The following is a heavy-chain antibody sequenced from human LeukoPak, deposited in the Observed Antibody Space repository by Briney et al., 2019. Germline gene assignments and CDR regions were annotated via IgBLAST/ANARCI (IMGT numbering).Heavy chain of an antibody. V-gene: IGHV4-59*01. D-gene: IGHD3-10*01. CDR2: IYYSGST. CDR1: GGSISSYY. J-gene: IGHJ5*02. Sequence: SETLSLTCTVSGGSISSYYWSWIRQPPGKGLEWIGYIYYSGSTNYNPSLKSRVTISVDTSKNQFSLKLSSVTAADTAVYYCARVGGGSGSYYNPKYNWFDPWGQGTLVTVSS. CDR3: ARVGGGSGSYYNPKYNWFDP.